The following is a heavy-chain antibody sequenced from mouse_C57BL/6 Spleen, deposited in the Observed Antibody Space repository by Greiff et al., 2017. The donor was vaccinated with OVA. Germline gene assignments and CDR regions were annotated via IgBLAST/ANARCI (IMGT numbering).Heavy chain of an antibody. CDR3: AIDDGYSLRFDY. J-gene: IGHJ2*01. V-gene: IGHV1-59*01. CDR2: IDPSASYP. D-gene: IGHD2-3*01. Sequence: QVQLQQPGAELVRPGTSVKLSCKASGYTFPSYWMHWVKQRPGQGLEWIGVIDPSASYPNSNQKFKGNATLTVDTSSSTAYMQLSSLTSEDSAVYYCAIDDGYSLRFDYWGQGTTLTVSS. CDR1: GYTFPSYW.